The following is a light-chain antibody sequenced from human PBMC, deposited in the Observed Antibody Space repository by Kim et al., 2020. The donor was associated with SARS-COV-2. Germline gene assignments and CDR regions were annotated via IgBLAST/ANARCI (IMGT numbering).Light chain of an antibody. Sequence: AWRQTFRITGQGNRLRSYYASWYQQKPEQAPVLVIYGKNNRPSGIPDRFSGSSSGNTASLTITGAQAEDEADYYCNSRDSSGNHYVFGTGTKVTVL. CDR3: NSRDSSGNHYV. V-gene: IGLV3-19*01. CDR2: GKN. CDR1: RLRSYY. J-gene: IGLJ1*01.